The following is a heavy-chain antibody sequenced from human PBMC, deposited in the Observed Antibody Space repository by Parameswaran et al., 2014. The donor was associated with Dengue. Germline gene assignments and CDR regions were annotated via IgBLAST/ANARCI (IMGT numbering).Heavy chain of an antibody. J-gene: IGHJ4*01. D-gene: IGHD5-24*01. CDR3: AREEMAYYFDY. V-gene: IGHV3-30-3*01. Sequence: WIRQPPGKGLEWVAVISYDGSNKYYADSVKGRFTISRDNSKNTLYLQMNSLRAEDTAVYYCAREEMAYYFDYWARNLVTVSS. CDR2: ISYDGSNK.